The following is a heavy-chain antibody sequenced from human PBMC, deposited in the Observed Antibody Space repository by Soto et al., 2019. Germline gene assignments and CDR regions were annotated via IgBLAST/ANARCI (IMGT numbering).Heavy chain of an antibody. CDR1: GFTFSSYA. CDR3: AKDRTPYEYDFWRGDYDMDG. D-gene: IGHD3-3*01. CDR2: LSGSGGST. J-gene: IGHJ6*03. V-gene: IGHV3-23*01. Sequence: EVQLLESGGGLVQPGGSLRLSCAASGFTFSSYAMSWVRQAPGQGLAWVSALSGSGGSTYYADSVKGRFTISRDNSKNTLYRQRNSRRAEDTAVYYCAKDRTPYEYDFWRGDYDMDGWGKGTTVTVSS.